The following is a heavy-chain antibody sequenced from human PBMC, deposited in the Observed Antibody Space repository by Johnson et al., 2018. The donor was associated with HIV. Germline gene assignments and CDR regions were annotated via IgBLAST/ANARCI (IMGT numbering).Heavy chain of an antibody. J-gene: IGHJ3*02. CDR2: IRSKPYSSAT. CDR3: AKNQEVSREDAFDI. Sequence: VQLVESGGGLVQPGGSLRISCAASGFTFRSYWMSWVRQAPGKGLEWVGRIRSKPYSSATAYAASVTGRFTISRDDSKNMTYLQMNSLKTEDTAVYYCAKNQEVSREDAFDIWGQGTMVTVSS. CDR1: GFTFRSYW. V-gene: IGHV3-73*01. D-gene: IGHD3-3*02.